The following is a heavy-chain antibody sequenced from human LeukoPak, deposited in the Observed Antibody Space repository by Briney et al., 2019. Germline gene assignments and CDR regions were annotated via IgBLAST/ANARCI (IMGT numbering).Heavy chain of an antibody. CDR1: GFTFSTYW. CDR2: ISSDGSIT. Sequence: GGSLRLSCAASGFTFSTYWMHWVRQAPGKGLVWVSRISSDGSITSYADSVKGRFTISRDNAKNTLYLQMNSLRAEDTAVYYCANNYGDYVLYFDYWGQGTLVTVSS. CDR3: ANNYGDYVLYFDY. J-gene: IGHJ4*02. V-gene: IGHV3-74*01. D-gene: IGHD4-17*01.